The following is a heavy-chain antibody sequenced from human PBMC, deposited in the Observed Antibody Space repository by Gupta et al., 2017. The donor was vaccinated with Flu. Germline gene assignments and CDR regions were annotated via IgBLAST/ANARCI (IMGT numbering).Heavy chain of an antibody. V-gene: IGHV3-13*01. J-gene: IGHJ6*02. CDR3: AGEPPVGGGNFYAMDV. CDR1: GFTFSSYD. CDR2: INVAGDT. D-gene: IGHD2-15*01. Sequence: EVQLVESGGGLVQPGGSLRLSCAASGFTFSSYDMHWVRQVPGKGLEWVSAINVAGDTYYSGSVQGRFTISRENAKNSLYLQMNSLRAGDAAVYYCAGEPPVGGGNFYAMDVWGQGTVVTVSS.